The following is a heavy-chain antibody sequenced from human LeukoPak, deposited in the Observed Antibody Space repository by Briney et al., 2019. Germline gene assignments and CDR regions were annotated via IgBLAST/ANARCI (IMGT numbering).Heavy chain of an antibody. D-gene: IGHD6-19*01. CDR3: ARMAVSGRDNWFDP. CDR2: MNPNSGNT. J-gene: IGHJ5*02. CDR1: GYTFTSYD. V-gene: IGHV1-8*03. Sequence: GASVKVSCKASGYTFTSYDINWVRQATGQGLEWMGWMNPNSGNTGYAQKFQGRVTITRNTSISAAYMELSSLRSDDTAVYYCARMAVSGRDNWFDPWGPGSLVTVSS.